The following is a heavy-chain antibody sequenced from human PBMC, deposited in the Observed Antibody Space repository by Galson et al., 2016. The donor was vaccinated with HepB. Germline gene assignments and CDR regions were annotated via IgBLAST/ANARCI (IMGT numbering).Heavy chain of an antibody. CDR2: IYYSGST. Sequence: TLSLTCTVSGGSISSDGYYWSWIRQHPGKALEWIGYIYYSGSTYYNPSLKSRVTISVDTSKNQFSLKLSSVTAADTAVYYCARRNLDGIGMLAFDIWGQGTMVTVSS. CDR3: ARRNLDGIGMLAFDI. J-gene: IGHJ3*02. D-gene: IGHD5-24*01. CDR1: GGSISSDGYY. V-gene: IGHV4-31*03.